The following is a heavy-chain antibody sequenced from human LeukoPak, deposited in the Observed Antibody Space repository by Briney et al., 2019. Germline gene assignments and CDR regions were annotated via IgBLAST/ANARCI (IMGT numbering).Heavy chain of an antibody. CDR3: ARIGLIVVVPAAIPCNWFDP. D-gene: IGHD2-2*01. CDR2: IYYRGST. CDR1: GGSISSSSYY. V-gene: IGHV4-39*01. J-gene: IGHJ5*02. Sequence: SETLSLTCTVSGGSISSSSYYWGWIRQPPGKGLEWIGSIYYRGSTYYNPSLKSRVTISVDTSKNQFSLKLSSVTAADTAVYYCARIGLIVVVPAAIPCNWFDPWGQGTLVTVSS.